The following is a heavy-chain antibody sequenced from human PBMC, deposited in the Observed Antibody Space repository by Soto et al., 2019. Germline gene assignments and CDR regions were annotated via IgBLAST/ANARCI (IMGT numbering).Heavy chain of an antibody. CDR2: IYYSGST. Sequence: QVQLQESGPGLVKPSQTLSVTCTVSGGSISSGGYYWSWIRQHPGKGLEWIGYIYYSGSTYYNPSLKSRVTISVDTSKNQFSLKLSSVTAADTAVYYCARGLLYDFWSGPTLPDAFDIWGQGTMVTVSS. CDR3: ARGLLYDFWSGPTLPDAFDI. V-gene: IGHV4-31*03. J-gene: IGHJ3*02. D-gene: IGHD3-3*01. CDR1: GGSISSGGYY.